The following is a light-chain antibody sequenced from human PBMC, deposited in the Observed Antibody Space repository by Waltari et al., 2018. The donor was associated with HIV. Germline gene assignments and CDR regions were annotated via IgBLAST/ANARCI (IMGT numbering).Light chain of an antibody. V-gene: IGKV3-11*01. J-gene: IGKJ2*01. CDR2: DAS. CDR1: RSVSIY. Sequence: EIVLTQSPATLSLSPGERATLSCRASRSVSIYLAWFHHKPGPAPRLLIYDASTRAPGIPARFSGSGSVTDFTLTISRLEPEDSAVYYCQQRSNWPPFTFGQGTKLEIK. CDR3: QQRSNWPPFT.